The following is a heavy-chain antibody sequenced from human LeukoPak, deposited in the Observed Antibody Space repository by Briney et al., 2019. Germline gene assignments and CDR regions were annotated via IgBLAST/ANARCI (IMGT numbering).Heavy chain of an antibody. J-gene: IGHJ4*02. CDR3: ARGQGIAVAETFDY. Sequence: SQTLSLTCTVSGGSISSGGYYWSWIRQHPGKGLEWIGYIYYSGSTYYNPSLKSRVTISVDTSKNQFSLKLSSVTAADTAVYYCARGQGIAVAETFDYWGQGTLVTVSS. D-gene: IGHD6-19*01. CDR2: IYYSGST. CDR1: GGSISSGGYY. V-gene: IGHV4-31*03.